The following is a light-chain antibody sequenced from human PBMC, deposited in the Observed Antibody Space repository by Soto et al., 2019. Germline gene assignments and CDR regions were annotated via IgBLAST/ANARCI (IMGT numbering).Light chain of an antibody. CDR2: DAS. V-gene: IGKV3-11*01. J-gene: IGKJ1*01. Sequence: EILLTQSPATLSLYPGERATLSCRASQSVSSYLACYQQKPGQAPRLLIYDASNRATGIPARFSGSGSGTDFTLTISSLEPEDFAVYYCQQRSNWPRTFGQGTKVEIK. CDR1: QSVSSY. CDR3: QQRSNWPRT.